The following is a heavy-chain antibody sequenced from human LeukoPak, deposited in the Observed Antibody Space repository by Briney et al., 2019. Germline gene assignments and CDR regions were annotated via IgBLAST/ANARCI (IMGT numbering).Heavy chain of an antibody. CDR3: AKAGAVVVVAAKYFDY. CDR2: ISGSGGST. V-gene: IGHV3-23*01. D-gene: IGHD2-15*01. Sequence: GGSLRLSCAASGVTVSSNYMSWVRQAPGKGLEWGSAISGSGGSTYYADSVKGRFTISRDNSKNTLYLQMTSLRAEDTAVYYCAKAGAVVVVAAKYFDYWGQGTLVTVSS. CDR1: GVTVSSNY. J-gene: IGHJ4*02.